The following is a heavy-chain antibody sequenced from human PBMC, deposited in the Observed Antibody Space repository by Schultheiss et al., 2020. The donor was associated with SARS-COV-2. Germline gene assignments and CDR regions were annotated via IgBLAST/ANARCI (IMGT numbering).Heavy chain of an antibody. D-gene: IGHD4-17*01. CDR1: GGSISSGDYY. CDR2: IYYSGST. V-gene: IGHV4-30-4*01. Sequence: SETLSLTCTVSGGSISSGDYYWSWIRQPPGKGLEWIGYIYYSGSTYYNPSLKSRVTISVDTSKNQFSLKLSSVTAADTAVYYCARGLPTTVTTHEADVWGQGTTVTVSS. CDR3: ARGLPTTVTTHEADV. J-gene: IGHJ6*02.